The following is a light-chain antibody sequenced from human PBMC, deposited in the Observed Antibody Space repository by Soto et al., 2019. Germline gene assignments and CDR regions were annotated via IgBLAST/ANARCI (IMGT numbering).Light chain of an antibody. CDR2: DAS. J-gene: IGKJ2*01. CDR3: HQRLKWPYT. CDR1: QSVSSY. V-gene: IGKV3-11*01. Sequence: EIVLTQSPATLSLSPGERATLSCRASQSVSSYLAWYQQKPGQAPRLLIYDASNRATGIPARFSGSGSVTDFTLTISSLEPEDFVVEYCHQRLKWPYTFGQGTKLEIK.